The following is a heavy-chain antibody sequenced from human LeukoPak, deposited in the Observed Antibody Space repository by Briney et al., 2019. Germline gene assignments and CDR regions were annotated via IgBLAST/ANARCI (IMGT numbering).Heavy chain of an antibody. D-gene: IGHD2-2*01. CDR3: ARDQGLLYYFDY. V-gene: IGHV4-39*07. Sequence: PSETLSPTCTVSGGSISSSSYYWGWIRQPPGKGLEWIGSIYYSGSTYYNPSLKSRVTISVDTSKNQFSLKLSSVTAADTAVYYCARDQGLLYYFDYWGQGTLVTVSS. J-gene: IGHJ4*02. CDR1: GGSISSSSYY. CDR2: IYYSGST.